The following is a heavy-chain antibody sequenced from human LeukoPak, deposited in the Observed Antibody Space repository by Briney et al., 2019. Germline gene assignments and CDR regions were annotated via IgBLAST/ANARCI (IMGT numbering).Heavy chain of an antibody. CDR3: ARDGVVVVPAARYYYYYYMDV. D-gene: IGHD2-2*01. Sequence: GASVKVSCKASGYTFTGYYTHWVRQAPGQGLEWMGWINPNSGGTNYAQKFQGRVTMTRDTSISTAYMELSRLRSDDTAVYYCARDGVVVVPAARYYYYYYMDVWGKGTTVTVSS. CDR2: INPNSGGT. CDR1: GYTFTGYY. J-gene: IGHJ6*03. V-gene: IGHV1-2*02.